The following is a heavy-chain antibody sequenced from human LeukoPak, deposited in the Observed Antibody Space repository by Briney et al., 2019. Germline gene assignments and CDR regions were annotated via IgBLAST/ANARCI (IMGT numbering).Heavy chain of an antibody. D-gene: IGHD6-6*01. CDR1: GYTFTAYY. CDR3: ARGIAARPGDYYYYMDV. J-gene: IGHJ6*03. V-gene: IGHV1-69*05. Sequence: ASVKVSCMASGYTFTAYYIHWVRQAPGQGLEWMGGIIPIFGTANYAQKFQGRVTITTDESTSTAYMELSSLRSEDTAVYYCARGIAARPGDYYYYMDVWGKGTTVTVSS. CDR2: IIPIFGTA.